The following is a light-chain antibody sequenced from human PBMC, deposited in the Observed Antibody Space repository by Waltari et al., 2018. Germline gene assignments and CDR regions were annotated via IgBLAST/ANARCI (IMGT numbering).Light chain of an antibody. CDR1: NSNIGTNP. CDR2: INN. CDR3: AAWDDSLNVWV. Sequence: ISCSGTNSNIGTNPVSWYQQLPGTAPKLIIFINNQRPSGVPDRFSASKSGTSASLAISGLQSDDEADYYCAAWDDSLNVWVFGGGTKVTVL. J-gene: IGLJ3*02. V-gene: IGLV1-44*01.